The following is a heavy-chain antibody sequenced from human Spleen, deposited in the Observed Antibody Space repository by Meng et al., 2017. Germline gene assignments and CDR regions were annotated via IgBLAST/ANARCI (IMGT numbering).Heavy chain of an antibody. CDR3: SRGLDWLLVGYFGMDV. CDR2: IYSGGST. Sequence: GESLKISCAASGFSVTNSYMSWVRQAPGKGLEWVSVIYSGGSTYYADSVKGRFTISRDTSQNTLNLQMNSLRTEDAAVYYCSRGLDWLLVGYFGMDVWGQGNTVNGAS. J-gene: IGHJ6*02. CDR1: GFSVTNSY. D-gene: IGHD3/OR15-3a*01. V-gene: IGHV3-66*02.